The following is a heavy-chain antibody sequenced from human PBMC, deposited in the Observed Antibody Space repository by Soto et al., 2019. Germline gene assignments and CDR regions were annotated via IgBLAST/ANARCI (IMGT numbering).Heavy chain of an antibody. CDR3: ARYSQDGGLEY. CDR1: GYTFTGYY. D-gene: IGHD1-1*01. V-gene: IGHV1-2*04. Sequence: GASVKVSCKASGYTFTGYYMHWVRQAPGQGLEWMGWINPNSGGTNYAQKFQGWVTMTRDTSISTAYMELSRLRSDDTAVYYCARYSQDGGLEYWGQGTLVIVSS. CDR2: INPNSGGT. J-gene: IGHJ4*02.